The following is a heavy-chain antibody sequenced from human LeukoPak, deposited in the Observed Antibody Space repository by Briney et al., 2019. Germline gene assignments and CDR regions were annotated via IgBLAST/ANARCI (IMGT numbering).Heavy chain of an antibody. D-gene: IGHD1-1*01. CDR2: INPNSGGT. CDR3: ARAHTDWSRYYYYYMDV. J-gene: IGHJ6*03. V-gene: IGHV1-2*02. Sequence: ASVKVSCKASGYTFTGYYMHWVRQAPGQGLEWMGWINPNSGGTNYAQKFQGRVTMTRDTSISTAYMELSRLRSDDTAVYYCARAHTDWSRYYYYYMDVWGKGTTVTVSS. CDR1: GYTFTGYY.